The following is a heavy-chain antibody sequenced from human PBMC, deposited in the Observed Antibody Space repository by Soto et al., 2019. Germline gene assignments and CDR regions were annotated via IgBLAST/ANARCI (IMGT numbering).Heavy chain of an antibody. CDR3: ARGLKIRHDAFDL. CDR1: VFSVINNY. J-gene: IGHJ3*01. V-gene: IGHV3-53*01. CDR2: IYSDGST. Sequence: GWSLRLSCAPSVFSVINNYMNWVRQAPGKGLEWVSIIYSDGSTYYADYVKGRFTISRDNSKNTLYLQMDSLRAEDTAVYFCARGLKIRHDAFDLWGPGTMVTVSS. D-gene: IGHD3-22*01.